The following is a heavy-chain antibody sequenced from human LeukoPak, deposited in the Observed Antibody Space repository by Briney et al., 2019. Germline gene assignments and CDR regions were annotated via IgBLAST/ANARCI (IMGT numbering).Heavy chain of an antibody. CDR2: IYYSGST. V-gene: IGHV4-31*03. CDR1: GGSISSGGYY. CDR3: ARASESYYYGMDV. J-gene: IGHJ6*02. Sequence: SETLSLTCTVPGGSISSGGYYWSWIRQHPGKGLEWIGYIYYSGSTYYNPSLKSRVTISVDTSKNQFSLKLSSVTAADTAVYYCARASESYYYGMDVWGQGTTVTVSS.